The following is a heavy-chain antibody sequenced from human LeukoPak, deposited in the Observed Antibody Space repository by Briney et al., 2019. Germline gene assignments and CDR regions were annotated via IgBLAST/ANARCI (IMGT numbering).Heavy chain of an antibody. CDR3: SEGYFEPFDH. CDR1: GVSVSNSH. J-gene: IGHJ4*02. V-gene: IGHV4-59*02. CDR2: LSYTGKT. Sequence: PSETLSLTCNVSGVSVSNSHWNWIRQRPGKGLEWIGCLSYTGKTDYNPSLKSRVSISLGSSNNHFSLKQTSVTAADTAVYYCSEGYFEPFDHWGQGILVTVSS. D-gene: IGHD2/OR15-2a*01.